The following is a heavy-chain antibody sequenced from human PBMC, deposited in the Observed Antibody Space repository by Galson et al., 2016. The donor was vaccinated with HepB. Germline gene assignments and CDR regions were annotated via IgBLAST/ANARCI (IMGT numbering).Heavy chain of an antibody. V-gene: IGHV3-48*02. CDR3: TNDRGSNYNGSGALSD. J-gene: IGHJ4*02. Sequence: SLRLSCAASGVTFSTYSMNWVRQAPGKGLEWVSYISHSSATIHYAASVKGRFTISRDNAKNSLYLQMNSLRDDDTAVYYCTNDRGSNYNGSGALSDWGQGTLVTVSS. D-gene: IGHD3-10*01. CDR1: GVTFSTYS. CDR2: ISHSSATI.